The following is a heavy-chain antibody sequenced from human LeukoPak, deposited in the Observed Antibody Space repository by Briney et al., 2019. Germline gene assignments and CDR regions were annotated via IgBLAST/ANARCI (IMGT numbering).Heavy chain of an antibody. CDR2: INHSGST. CDR3: ARFFTDHDY. D-gene: IGHD3-3*01. CDR1: GFTFSSYW. V-gene: IGHV4-34*01. J-gene: IGHJ4*02. Sequence: GSLRLSCAASGFTFSSYWMSWVRQPPGKGLEWIGEINHSGSTNYNPSLKSRVTISVDTSKNQFSLKLSSVTAADTAVYYCARFFTDHDYWGQGTLVTVSS.